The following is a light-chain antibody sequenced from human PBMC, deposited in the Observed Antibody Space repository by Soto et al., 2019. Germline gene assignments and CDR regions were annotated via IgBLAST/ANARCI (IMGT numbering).Light chain of an antibody. Sequence: EIMMKQSPGNLAVTGKGGDTLCCRASQSVSNDYVAWVQQKPGQTPRLLIYSVSSRATGIPDRFSGRGSGTDVTRLISRLEPEDSAVYYGEQFDDSVSFGQGTRLEIK. CDR1: QSVSNDY. CDR2: SVS. V-gene: IGKV3-20*01. CDR3: EQFDDSVS. J-gene: IGKJ5*01.